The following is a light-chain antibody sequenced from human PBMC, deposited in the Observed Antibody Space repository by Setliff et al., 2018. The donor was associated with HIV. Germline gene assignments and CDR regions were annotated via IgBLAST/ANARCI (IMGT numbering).Light chain of an antibody. CDR1: SSDVGPYKL. Sequence: QSALTQPASVSGSPGQSVTISCTGISSDVGPYKLVSWYQQYPGKAPKLMIFEVHKRPSGVPDRFSGSKFGNTASLTISGLQAEDEAEYYCCSYAGTNTFMVFGIGTKVTVL. J-gene: IGLJ1*01. CDR3: CSYAGTNTFMV. V-gene: IGLV2-23*02. CDR2: EVH.